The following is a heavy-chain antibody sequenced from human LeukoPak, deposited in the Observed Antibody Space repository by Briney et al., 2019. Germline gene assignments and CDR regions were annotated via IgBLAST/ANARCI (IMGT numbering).Heavy chain of an antibody. J-gene: IGHJ4*02. CDR2: ITDDGYNT. D-gene: IGHD6-19*01. CDR1: GFTFSAFA. Sequence: GGSLRLSCAASGFTFSAFAMTWVRQAPGKGLEWVSTITDDGYNTFSADSVKGRITFSRDNSKNTLSLQLRSLRAEDTAVYYCAKDLSYTSGASDHWGQGTLVTVSS. CDR3: AKDLSYTSGASDH. V-gene: IGHV3-23*01.